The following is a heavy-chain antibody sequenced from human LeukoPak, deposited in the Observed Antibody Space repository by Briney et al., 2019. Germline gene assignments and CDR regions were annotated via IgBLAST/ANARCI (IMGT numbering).Heavy chain of an antibody. D-gene: IGHD5-18*01. CDR1: GFTFSSYS. CDR2: ISSSSSYI. V-gene: IGHV3-21*01. J-gene: IGHJ4*02. Sequence: GGSLRLSCAASGFTFSSYSMNWVRQAPGKGLEWVSSISSSSSYIYYADSVKGRFTISRDNAKNSLYLQMNSLRAEDTAVYYCARDLHWYVGIPVDYWGQGTLVTVSS. CDR3: ARDLHWYVGIPVDY.